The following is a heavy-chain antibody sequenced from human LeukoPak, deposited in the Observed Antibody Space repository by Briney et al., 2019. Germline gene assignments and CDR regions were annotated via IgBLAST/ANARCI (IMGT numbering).Heavy chain of an antibody. CDR3: ARGCSSTSCYQDY. CDR2: ISSSGSTI. D-gene: IGHD2-2*01. Sequence: GGSLRLSCAASGFTFSSYEMNWVRQAPGKGLEWVSYISSSGSTIYYADSVKGRFTISRDNAKNSLYLQMNSLRAEDTAVYYCARGCSSTSCYQDYWGQGTLVTVPS. CDR1: GFTFSSYE. J-gene: IGHJ4*02. V-gene: IGHV3-48*03.